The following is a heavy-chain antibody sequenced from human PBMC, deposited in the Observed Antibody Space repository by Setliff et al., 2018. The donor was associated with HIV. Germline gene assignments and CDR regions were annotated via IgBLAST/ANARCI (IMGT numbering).Heavy chain of an antibody. CDR2: IYYSGKT. Sequence: SETLSLTCTVSGGSISSSTYYWGWIRQPPGKGLEWIGSIYYSGKTNYNPSLKSRVTISIDTSKNQFSLKLSSVTAADTAVYYCAGDEWGQWMVHWYFDLWGRGTVVTVSS. CDR1: GGSISSSTYY. J-gene: IGHJ2*01. D-gene: IGHD6-19*01. CDR3: AGDEWGQWMVHWYFDL. V-gene: IGHV4-39*07.